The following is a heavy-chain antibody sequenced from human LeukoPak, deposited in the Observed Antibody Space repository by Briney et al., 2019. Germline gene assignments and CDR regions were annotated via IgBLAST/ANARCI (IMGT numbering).Heavy chain of an antibody. V-gene: IGHV3-33*01. D-gene: IGHD1-1*01. CDR3: ARDHGYNWSDGGGLDC. Sequence: GGSLRLSCAESGFIFSSYGMHWVRQAPGKGLEWVAVIWYDGSNKYYADSVKGRFTISRDNSKNTLYLQMNGLRAEDTAVYFCARDHGYNWSDGGGLDCWGQGTLVTVSS. CDR2: IWYDGSNK. J-gene: IGHJ4*02. CDR1: GFIFSSYG.